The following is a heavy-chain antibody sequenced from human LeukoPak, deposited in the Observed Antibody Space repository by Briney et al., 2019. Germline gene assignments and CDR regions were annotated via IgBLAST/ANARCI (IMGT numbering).Heavy chain of an antibody. CDR2: ISYDGSNK. V-gene: IGHV3-30-3*01. CDR1: GFTFSSYA. CDR3: ARGLWFGEDRDYYYYYGMDV. Sequence: PGGSLRLSCAASGFTFSSYAMHWVRQAPGKGLEWVAVISYDGSNKYYADSVKGRFTISRDNAKNSLYLQMNSLRAEDTAVYYCARGLWFGEDRDYYYYYGMDVWGQGTTVTVSS. J-gene: IGHJ6*02. D-gene: IGHD3-10*01.